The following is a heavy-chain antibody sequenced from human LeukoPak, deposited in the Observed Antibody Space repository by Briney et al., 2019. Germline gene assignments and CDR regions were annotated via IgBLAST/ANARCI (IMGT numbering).Heavy chain of an antibody. CDR1: GFTFSSYG. CDR3: AKDYGDYVGNAFDI. Sequence: PWGSLRLSCAASGFTFSSYGMHWVRQAPGKGLEWVAVIWYDGSNKYYADSVKGRFTISRDNSKNTLYLQMNSLRAEDTAVYYCAKDYGDYVGNAFDIWGQGTMVTVSS. D-gene: IGHD4-17*01. V-gene: IGHV3-33*06. CDR2: IWYDGSNK. J-gene: IGHJ3*02.